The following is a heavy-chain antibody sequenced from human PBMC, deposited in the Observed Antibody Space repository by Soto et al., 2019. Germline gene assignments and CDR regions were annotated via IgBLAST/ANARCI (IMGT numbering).Heavy chain of an antibody. J-gene: IGHJ4*02. D-gene: IGHD3-16*01. CDR3: ATYTVGEGGRGY. V-gene: IGHV4-4*09. CDR1: GGSMRGQH. Sequence: QVQLQESGPGLVKPSETLSLTCTVSGGSMRGQHWSWIRQPPGKGLEWIGHHSDSTNYNPSLKSRTTITKDTSKNQFSLKLSSVTAADSAVYYCATYTVGEGGRGYWGQGTLVTVSS. CDR2: HHSDST.